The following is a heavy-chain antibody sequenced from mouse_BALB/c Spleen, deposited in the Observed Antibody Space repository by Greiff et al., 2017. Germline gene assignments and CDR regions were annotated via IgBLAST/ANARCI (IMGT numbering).Heavy chain of an antibody. CDR1: GFAFSSYD. Sequence: EVQRVESGGGLVKPGGSLKLSCAASGFAFSSYDMSWVRQTPEKRLEWVAYISSGGGSTYYPDTVKGRFTISRDNAKNTLYLQMSSLKSEDTAMYYCARVDGNYEAYAMDYWGQGTSVTVSS. CDR3: ARVDGNYEAYAMDY. CDR2: ISSGGGST. V-gene: IGHV5-12-1*01. D-gene: IGHD2-1*01. J-gene: IGHJ4*01.